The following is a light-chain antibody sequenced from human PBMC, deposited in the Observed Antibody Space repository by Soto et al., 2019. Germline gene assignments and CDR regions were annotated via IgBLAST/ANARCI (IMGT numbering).Light chain of an antibody. J-gene: IGLJ3*02. Sequence: QSVLNQPASVSGSPGQSITISCTGTSSDIGDYNYVSWYQLHPDKAPKLLIYKVSDRPSGVSSRFSGSKSGSTAFLTISGLQPEDEAVYYCYSWAITRTPWLFGGGTKLTVL. CDR1: SSDIGDYNY. V-gene: IGLV2-14*01. CDR3: YSWAITRTPWL. CDR2: KVS.